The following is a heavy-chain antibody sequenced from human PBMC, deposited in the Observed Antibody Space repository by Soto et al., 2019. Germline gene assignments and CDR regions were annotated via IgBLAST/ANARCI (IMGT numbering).Heavy chain of an antibody. CDR2: LSGSETM. CDR3: TKSPRVATVFRWGLDP. V-gene: IGHV3-23*01. D-gene: IGHD5-12*01. CDR1: GFSVSDYD. J-gene: IGHJ5*02. Sequence: GGSLRLSCAASGFSVSDYDIAWVRQAPGKGLEWVSPLSGSETMRQADSVKGRFTISRDNSKNTVYLQMNNLRVEDTALYYCTKSPRVATVFRWGLDPWGQGTLVTVSS.